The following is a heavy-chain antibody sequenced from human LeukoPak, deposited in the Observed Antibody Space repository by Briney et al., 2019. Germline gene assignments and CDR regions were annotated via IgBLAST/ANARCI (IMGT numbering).Heavy chain of an antibody. D-gene: IGHD6-19*01. CDR2: INSDGSST. Sequence: PGGSLRLSCAASGFTFSSYWMHWVRQAPGKGLVWVSRINSDGSSTSYADSVKGRFTISRDNAKNTLYLQMNSPRAEDTAVYYCAKGGSYSSGWSETRVYYYMDVWGKGTTVTVSS. J-gene: IGHJ6*03. CDR3: AKGGSYSSGWSETRVYYYMDV. V-gene: IGHV3-74*01. CDR1: GFTFSSYW.